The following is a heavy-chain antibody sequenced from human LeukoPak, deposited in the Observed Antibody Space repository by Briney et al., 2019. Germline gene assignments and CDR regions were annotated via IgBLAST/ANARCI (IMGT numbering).Heavy chain of an antibody. CDR2: IDPYSGDT. CDR3: ASDIAASGSFDY. V-gene: IGHV1-2*02. D-gene: IGHD6-13*01. CDR1: GYTFTDYY. Sequence: VSVKVSCKASGYTFTDYYIHWVRQAPGQGLVWMGWIDPYSGDTKYAQKIKGRVTMTRDTTISTVYMDLSRLTSDDTAVYFCASDIAASGSFDYWGLGTLVTVSS. J-gene: IGHJ4*02.